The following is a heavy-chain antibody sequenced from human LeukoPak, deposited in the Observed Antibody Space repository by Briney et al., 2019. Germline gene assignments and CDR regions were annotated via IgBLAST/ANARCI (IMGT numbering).Heavy chain of an antibody. D-gene: IGHD5-24*01. CDR2: IYTNVIT. CDR3: ARDRDGYNHFDY. V-gene: IGHV4-4*07. CDR1: GGSISGYY. J-gene: IGHJ4*02. Sequence: SETLCPTCIVSGGSISGYYWNWIRQPAGKGLEWIGRIYTNVITNYNPSLKSRVTMSVDMSKNQFSLKLSSVTAADTAVYYCARDRDGYNHFDYWGQGTLVTVSS.